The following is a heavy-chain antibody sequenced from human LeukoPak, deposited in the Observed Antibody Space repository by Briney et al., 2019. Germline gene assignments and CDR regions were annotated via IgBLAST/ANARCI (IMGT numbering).Heavy chain of an antibody. CDR3: ARGRGAFDI. CDR2: INHSGST. J-gene: IGHJ3*02. V-gene: IGHV4-34*01. CDR1: GGSFSGYY. Sequence: SVTLSLTCAVYGGSFSGYYWSWIRQPPGKGLEWIGEINHSGSTNYNPSLKSRVTISVDTSKNQFSLKLSSVTAADTAVYYCARGRGAFDIWGQGTMVTVSS.